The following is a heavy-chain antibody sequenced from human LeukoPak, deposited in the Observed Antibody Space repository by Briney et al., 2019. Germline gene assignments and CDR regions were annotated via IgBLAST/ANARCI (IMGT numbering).Heavy chain of an antibody. J-gene: IGHJ4*02. CDR2: IPYDGNNK. D-gene: IGHD6-19*01. V-gene: IGHV3-30*04. CDR1: GFTLSSNA. CDR3: ARDRVGGSGWYYFDY. Sequence: GRALRLSCAASGFTLSSNAMHWVRQAPGKGLEWVALIPYDGNNKYYADSVKGRFTISRDNSKNTLYLQMNSLRAEDTAVYYCARDRVGGSGWYYFDYWGQGTLVTVSS.